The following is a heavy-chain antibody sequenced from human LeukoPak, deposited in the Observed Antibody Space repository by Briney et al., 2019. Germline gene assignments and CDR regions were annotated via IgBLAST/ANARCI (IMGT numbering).Heavy chain of an antibody. CDR2: VYDIGST. Sequence: SETLSLTCTVSGGSIGSHYWTWIRQTPGKGLEWIGYVYDIGSTKYIPSLKSRVTISVDTSKNQFPLRLSSVTAADTAVYYCARGGVLKSVDYWGQGTLVAVSS. D-gene: IGHD3-16*01. CDR1: GGSIGSHY. V-gene: IGHV4-59*11. J-gene: IGHJ4*02. CDR3: ARGGVLKSVDY.